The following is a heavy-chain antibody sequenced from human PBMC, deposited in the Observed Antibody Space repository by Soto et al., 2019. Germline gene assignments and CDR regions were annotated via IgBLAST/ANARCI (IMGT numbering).Heavy chain of an antibody. Sequence: QVQLVESGGGVVQPGRSLRLSCAASGFTFSSYAMHWVRQAPGNGLEWVAVISYDGSNKYYADSVKGRFTISTDNSNKPLYLQMNSLRAEATAVYYCAREDFGEKWAYYYYGMDVWGQGTTVTVSS. CDR3: AREDFGEKWAYYYYGMDV. J-gene: IGHJ6*02. V-gene: IGHV3-30-3*01. D-gene: IGHD4-17*01. CDR2: ISYDGSNK. CDR1: GFTFSSYA.